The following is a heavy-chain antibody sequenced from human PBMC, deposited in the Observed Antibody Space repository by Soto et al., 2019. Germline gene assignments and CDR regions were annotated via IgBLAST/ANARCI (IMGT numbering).Heavy chain of an antibody. J-gene: IGHJ4*02. Sequence: GGSLRLSCAASGFTFSSYGMHWVRQAPGKGLEWVAVISYDGSNKYYADSVKGRFTISRDNSKNTLYLEMNSLRTEDTAVYYCAKAPISSSWSFEYWGQGTLVTVSS. CDR3: AKAPISSSWSFEY. CDR1: GFTFSSYG. CDR2: ISYDGSNK. V-gene: IGHV3-30*18. D-gene: IGHD6-13*01.